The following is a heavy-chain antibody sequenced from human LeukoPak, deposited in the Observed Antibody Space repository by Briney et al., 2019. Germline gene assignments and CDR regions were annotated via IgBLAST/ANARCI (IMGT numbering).Heavy chain of an antibody. CDR1: GFTFSSYG. Sequence: GGSLRLSCAASGFTFSSYGMHWVRQAPGKGLEWVAVISYDGSNKYYADSVKGRLTISRDNSKNTLYLQMNSLRAEDTAVYYCAKDSSMFSSSDGMDVWGQGTTVTVSS. CDR2: ISYDGSNK. CDR3: AKDSSMFSSSDGMDV. J-gene: IGHJ6*02. D-gene: IGHD6-13*01. V-gene: IGHV3-30*18.